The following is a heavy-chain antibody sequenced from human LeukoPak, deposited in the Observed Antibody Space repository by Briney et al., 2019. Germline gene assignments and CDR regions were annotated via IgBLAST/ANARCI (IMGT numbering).Heavy chain of an antibody. D-gene: IGHD6-25*01. V-gene: IGHV4-59*01. J-gene: IGHJ4*02. CDR2: IYNSGST. Sequence: NPSETLSLTCTVSADSISNYYWTWLRQPPGKGLEWIGYIYNSGSTNYNTSLKSRVTISMDTSKNQFSLKLGSVTAADTAVYYCAAEFSNEQRLDWDYWGQGTLVTVSS. CDR1: ADSISNYY. CDR3: AAEFSNEQRLDWDY.